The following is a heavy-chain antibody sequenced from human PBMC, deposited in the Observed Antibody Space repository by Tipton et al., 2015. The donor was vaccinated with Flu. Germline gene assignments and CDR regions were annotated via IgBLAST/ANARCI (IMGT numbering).Heavy chain of an antibody. CDR1: GGSMSSFY. CDR3: ARDYLLGDLSFFDN. Sequence: LRLSCTVSGGSMSSFYWTWIRQPAGKGLEWIGRMYTSGSTNYNASLKSRVTMSVDTSKNQFSLKLSSVAVADTAVYYCARDYLLGDLSFFDNWGQGTLVTVSS. J-gene: IGHJ4*02. V-gene: IGHV4-4*07. D-gene: IGHD3-16*02. CDR2: MYTSGST.